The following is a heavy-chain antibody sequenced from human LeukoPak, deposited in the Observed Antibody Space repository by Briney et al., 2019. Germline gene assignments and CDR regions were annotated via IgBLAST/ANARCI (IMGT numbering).Heavy chain of an antibody. CDR1: GYIFTNYA. CDR2: INPNSFVT. J-gene: IGHJ6*03. CDR3: ARVPKPYCGGDCYSHYYMDV. D-gene: IGHD2-21*02. Sequence: ASVKVSCKASGYIFTNYAINWVRQAPGQGLEWMGWINPNSFVTNYAQKLTGRVTFSWDTSTSTAYMELRSLRSDDTDFYYCARVPKPYCGGDCYSHYYMDVWGKGTTVTVSS. V-gene: IGHV1-18*01.